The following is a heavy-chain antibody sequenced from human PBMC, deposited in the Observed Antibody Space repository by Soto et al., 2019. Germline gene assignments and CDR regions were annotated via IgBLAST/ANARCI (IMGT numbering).Heavy chain of an antibody. J-gene: IGHJ6*03. CDR1: GGSFSGYY. Sequence: SETLSLTCAVYGGSFSGYYWSWIRQPPGKGLEWIGEINHSGSTNYNPSLKSRVTISVDTSKNQFSLKLSSVTAADTAVYYCATTTVTTPYTDVWGKGTTVTVSS. CDR3: ATTTVTTPYTDV. D-gene: IGHD4-4*01. V-gene: IGHV4-34*01. CDR2: INHSGST.